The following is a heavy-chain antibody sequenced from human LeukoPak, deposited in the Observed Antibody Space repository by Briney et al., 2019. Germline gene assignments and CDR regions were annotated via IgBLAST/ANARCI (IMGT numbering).Heavy chain of an antibody. Sequence: SETLSLTCAVYGGSLNGYYWTWIRQPPGKGLEWIGEINHSGSTNYNASLKRRVTISVDTSTNQFYLKLTSVSAADTAVYYCARISGGYWGQGTPVTVSS. CDR1: GGSLNGYY. V-gene: IGHV4-34*01. CDR3: ARISGGY. CDR2: INHSGST. J-gene: IGHJ4*02. D-gene: IGHD3-10*01.